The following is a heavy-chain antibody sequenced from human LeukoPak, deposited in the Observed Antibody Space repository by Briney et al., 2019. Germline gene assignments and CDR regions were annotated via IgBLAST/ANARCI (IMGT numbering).Heavy chain of an antibody. V-gene: IGHV3-30*04. CDR3: SRYSYGHFDY. CDR1: GFTVSSYA. Sequence: RRSLRLSCAASGFTVSSYAMHWVRQAPGKGLEWVAVISYDESNQYYAVSVKGRFTISRDNSKNTLYLQMNSLRVEDTAVYYCSRYSYGHFDYWGQGTLVTVSS. D-gene: IGHD5-18*01. J-gene: IGHJ4*02. CDR2: ISYDESNQ.